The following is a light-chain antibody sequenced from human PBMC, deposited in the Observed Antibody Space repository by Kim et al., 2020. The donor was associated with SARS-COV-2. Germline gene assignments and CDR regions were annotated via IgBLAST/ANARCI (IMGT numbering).Light chain of an antibody. Sequence: GQRVTISCTGSRSNIGAGYDVHWYQQLPGTAPKLLIYGNSNRPSGVPDRFSGSKSGTSASLAITGLQAEDEADYYCQSYDSSLGVVFGGGTQLTVL. CDR2: GNS. V-gene: IGLV1-40*01. J-gene: IGLJ2*01. CDR3: QSYDSSLGVV. CDR1: RSNIGAGYD.